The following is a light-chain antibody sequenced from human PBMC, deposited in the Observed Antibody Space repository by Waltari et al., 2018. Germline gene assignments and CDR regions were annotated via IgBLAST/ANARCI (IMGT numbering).Light chain of an antibody. CDR2: DAS. V-gene: IGKV3-11*01. CDR1: QSVSSY. CDR3: QQRGDWPPWT. J-gene: IGKJ1*01. Sequence: ETVLTQSPATLSLSPGERATLSCRPSQSVSSYLAWYQQKPGQAPRLLIYDASNRATGIPARFSGSGSGTDFSLTIDSLEPEDFAVYYCQQRGDWPPWTFGQGTKVEIK.